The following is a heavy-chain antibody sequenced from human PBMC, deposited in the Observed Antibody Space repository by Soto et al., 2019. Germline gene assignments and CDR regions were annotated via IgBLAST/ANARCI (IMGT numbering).Heavy chain of an antibody. D-gene: IGHD6-13*01. CDR1: GFTFSSSW. J-gene: IGHJ3*02. V-gene: IGHV3-7*03. Sequence: PGGSLRLSCVASGFTFSSSWMAWVRQTPGKGLEWVGNMKQDGSEKYYVDSVKGRFTISRDNAKNSLYLQMNSFRAEDTAVYYCATIEAVAFHIWGQGTMVTVSS. CDR2: MKQDGSEK. CDR3: ATIEAVAFHI.